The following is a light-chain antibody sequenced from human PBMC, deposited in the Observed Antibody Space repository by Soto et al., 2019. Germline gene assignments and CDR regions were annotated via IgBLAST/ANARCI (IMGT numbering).Light chain of an antibody. Sequence: DIQMTQSPSTLSASVGDRVTITCRASESISSWLAWYQQKPGKAPKLLIYKASSLESGVPSRFSGSGSGTEFTLTISSLQPDDFATYYCQQYNSYSFGGGTKGDIK. V-gene: IGKV1-5*03. CDR2: KAS. CDR1: ESISSW. J-gene: IGKJ4*01. CDR3: QQYNSYS.